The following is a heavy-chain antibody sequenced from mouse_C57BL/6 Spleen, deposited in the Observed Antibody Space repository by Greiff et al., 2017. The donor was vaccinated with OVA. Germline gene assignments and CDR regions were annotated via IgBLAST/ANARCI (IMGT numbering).Heavy chain of an antibody. D-gene: IGHD1-1*01. V-gene: IGHV1-26*01. J-gene: IGHJ4*01. CDR1: GYTFTDYY. Sequence: EVQLQQSGPELVKPGASVKISCKASGYTFTDYYMNWVKQSHGKSLEWIGDINPNNGGTSYNQKFKGKATLTVDKSSSTAYMELRSLTSEDSAVYYCARSPTVVAPYAMDDWGQGTSVTVSS. CDR2: INPNNGGT. CDR3: ARSPTVVAPYAMDD.